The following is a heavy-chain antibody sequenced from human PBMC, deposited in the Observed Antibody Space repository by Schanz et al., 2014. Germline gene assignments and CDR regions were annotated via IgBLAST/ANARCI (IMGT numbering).Heavy chain of an antibody. CDR2: ISGSGGST. CDR3: AKNQYDDVDLSSFYFDF. J-gene: IGHJ4*02. CDR1: GFTFSSYA. D-gene: IGHD3-10*02. Sequence: EVQLVESGGGLVQPGGSLRLSCVASGFTFSSYAMTWVRQAPGMGLEWVSAISGSGGSTYYADSVKGRFTISRDSSKNTLYLQMNSLRPEDTAIYYCAKNQYDDVDLSSFYFDFWGQGTLVTVSS. V-gene: IGHV3-23*04.